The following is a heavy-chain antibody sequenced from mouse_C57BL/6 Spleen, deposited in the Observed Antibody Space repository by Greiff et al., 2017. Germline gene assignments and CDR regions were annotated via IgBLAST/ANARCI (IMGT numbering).Heavy chain of an antibody. J-gene: IGHJ4*01. V-gene: IGHV3-6*01. CDR2: ISYDGSN. Sequence: ESGPGLVKPSPSLSLTCSVTGYSITSGYYWNWIRQFPGNKLEWMGYISYDGSNNYNPSLKNRISITRDTSKNQFFLKLNSVTTEDTATYYCASYYGSSYEGAMDYWGQGTSVTVSS. CDR1: GYSITSGYY. CDR3: ASYYGSSYEGAMDY. D-gene: IGHD1-1*01.